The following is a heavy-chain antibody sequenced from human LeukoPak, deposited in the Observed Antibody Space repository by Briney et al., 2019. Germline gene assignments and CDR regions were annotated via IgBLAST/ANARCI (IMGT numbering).Heavy chain of an antibody. V-gene: IGHV1-69*05. J-gene: IGHJ4*02. CDR3: ATYCSSTSCYASFDY. Sequence: SVKVSCKASVGTFSSYAISWVRQAPGQGLEWMGGVIPIFGTANYAQKFQGRVTITTGESTSTAYTQLSSLRSEDTAVYYCATYCSSTSCYASFDYWGQGTLVTVSS. D-gene: IGHD2-2*01. CDR1: VGTFSSYA. CDR2: VIPIFGTA.